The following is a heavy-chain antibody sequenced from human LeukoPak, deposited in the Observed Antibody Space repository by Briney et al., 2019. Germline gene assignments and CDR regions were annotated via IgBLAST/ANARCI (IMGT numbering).Heavy chain of an antibody. CDR3: ARSIVGALDAFDI. J-gene: IGHJ3*02. Sequence: PGESRKISCKGSGYSFTSYWLGWVRQMPGKGLEWMGIIYPGDSDTRYSPSFQGQVTISADKSISTAYLQWSSLKASDTAMYYCARSIVGALDAFDIWGQRTMVTVSS. D-gene: IGHD1-26*01. V-gene: IGHV5-51*01. CDR2: IYPGDSDT. CDR1: GYSFTSYW.